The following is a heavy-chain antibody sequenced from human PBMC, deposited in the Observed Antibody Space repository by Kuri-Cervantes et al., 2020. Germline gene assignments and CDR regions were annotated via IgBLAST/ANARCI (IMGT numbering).Heavy chain of an antibody. CDR2: IKQDGSEK. D-gene: IGHD6-13*01. Sequence: GGSLRLSCAASGFTFSSYAMHWVRQAPGKGLEWVANIKQDGSEKYYVDSVKGRFTISRDNSKNTLYLQMNSLRAEDTAVYYCARDQRYSSSWYSYYYYYGMDVWSQGTTVTVSS. CDR1: GFTFSSYA. J-gene: IGHJ6*02. V-gene: IGHV3-7*01. CDR3: ARDQRYSSSWYSYYYYYGMDV.